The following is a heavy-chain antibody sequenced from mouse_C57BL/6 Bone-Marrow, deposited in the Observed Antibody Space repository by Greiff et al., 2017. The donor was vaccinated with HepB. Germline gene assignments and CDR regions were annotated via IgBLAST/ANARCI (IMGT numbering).Heavy chain of an antibody. J-gene: IGHJ4*01. CDR3: ARQRGVADYAMDY. V-gene: IGHV5-12*01. Sequence: EVKLMESGGGLVQPGGSLKLSCAASGFTFSDYYMYWVRQTPEKRLEWVAYISNGGGSTYYPDTVKGRFTISRDNAKNTLYLQMSRLKSEDTAMYYCARQRGVADYAMDYWGQGTSVTVSS. CDR2: ISNGGGST. CDR1: GFTFSDYY. D-gene: IGHD1-1*01.